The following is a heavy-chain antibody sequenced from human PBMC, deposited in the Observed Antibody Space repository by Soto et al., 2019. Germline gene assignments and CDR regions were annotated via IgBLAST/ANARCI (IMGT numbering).Heavy chain of an antibody. D-gene: IGHD1-26*01. CDR1: GYTFTSYY. CDR3: ARDRVGATTHFDY. Sequence: QVQLVQSGAEVKKPGASVKVSCKASGYTFTSYYMHWVRQAPGQGLEWMGIINPIGGSTSYAQKLQGRVTMTRDTSTSTVYMELSSLRSEDTAVYYCARDRVGATTHFDYWGKGTLVTVSS. J-gene: IGHJ4*02. CDR2: INPIGGST. V-gene: IGHV1-46*01.